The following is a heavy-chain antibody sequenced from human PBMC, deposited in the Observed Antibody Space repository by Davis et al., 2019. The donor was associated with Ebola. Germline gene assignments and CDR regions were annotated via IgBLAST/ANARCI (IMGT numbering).Heavy chain of an antibody. V-gene: IGHV1-46*01. J-gene: IGHJ4*02. Sequence: AASVKVSCKASGNTFSNVHMHWVRQAPGQGLEWMGIIKHSGETIYAQKFQGRVTMTRDTSTSTDYMELSSLTSEDTAVYYCATNRVVRPYDYGDDGGSYFDHWGQGTLVTVAS. CDR1: GNTFSNVH. D-gene: IGHD4-17*01. CDR3: ATNRVVRPYDYGDDGGSYFDH. CDR2: IKHSGET.